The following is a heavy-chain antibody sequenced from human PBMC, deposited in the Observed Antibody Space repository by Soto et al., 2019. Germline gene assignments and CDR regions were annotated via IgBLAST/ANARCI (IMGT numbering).Heavy chain of an antibody. D-gene: IGHD3-10*01. CDR3: ARRASGSGRHFDN. Sequence: QVQLQESGPGLVKPSETLSLTCTVSGDSISSFYWSWIRQPAGKGLEWIGRIYTNGATNYNPSLRSRVTMSVDTPKSQFSLELSSVTAADTAVYYCARRASGSGRHFDNWGQGTLVTVSS. CDR2: IYTNGAT. CDR1: GDSISSFY. J-gene: IGHJ4*02. V-gene: IGHV4-4*07.